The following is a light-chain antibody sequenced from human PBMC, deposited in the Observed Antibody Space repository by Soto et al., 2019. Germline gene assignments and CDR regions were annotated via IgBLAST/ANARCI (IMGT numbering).Light chain of an antibody. Sequence: DIQMTQSPSSLSASVGDSVTITCRASQNILNLLAWYQQKPGKAPKPLIFDASTLKAGVPSRFGGSGSGAKFNFTITGLQPDDFATYFCQQYYTYSTFGQGTRLEIK. CDR1: QNILNL. CDR3: QQYYTYST. V-gene: IGKV1-5*01. CDR2: DAS. J-gene: IGKJ5*01.